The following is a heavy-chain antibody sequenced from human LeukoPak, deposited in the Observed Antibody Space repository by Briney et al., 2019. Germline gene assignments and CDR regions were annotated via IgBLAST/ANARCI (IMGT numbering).Heavy chain of an antibody. V-gene: IGHV1-69*06. CDR1: GYTFTSYG. Sequence: SVKVSCKASGYTFTSYGISWVRQAPGQGLEWMGGIIPIFGTANYAQKFQGRVTITADKSTSTAYMELSSLRSEDTAVYYCASLPSSIAALVSFDYWGQGTLVTVSS. CDR2: IIPIFGTA. J-gene: IGHJ4*02. D-gene: IGHD6-6*01. CDR3: ASLPSSIAALVSFDY.